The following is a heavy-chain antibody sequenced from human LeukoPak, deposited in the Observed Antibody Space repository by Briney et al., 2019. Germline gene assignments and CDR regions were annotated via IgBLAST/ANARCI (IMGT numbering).Heavy chain of an antibody. CDR2: INPSGGST. D-gene: IGHD3-9*01. CDR1: GYTFTSYY. V-gene: IGHV1-46*01. J-gene: IGHJ5*02. CDR3: ARDRILTGYYIEGIWFDP. Sequence: ASVKVSCKASGYTFTSYYMHWVRQAPGQGLEWMGIINPSGGSTSYAQKFQGRVTMTTDTSTSTAYMELRSLRSDDTAVYYCARDRILTGYYIEGIWFDPWGQGTLVTVSS.